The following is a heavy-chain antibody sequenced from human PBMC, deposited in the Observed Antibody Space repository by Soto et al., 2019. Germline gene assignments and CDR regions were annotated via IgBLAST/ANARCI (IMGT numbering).Heavy chain of an antibody. Sequence: QVQLVQSGAEVKKPGSSVKVSCKASGGTFSSYTISLVRQAPGQGLEWMGRIIPILGIANYAQKFQGRVTITADKSTSTAYMELSSLRSEDTAVYYCASLATADTLDYWGQGTLVTVSS. D-gene: IGHD6-13*01. V-gene: IGHV1-69*02. J-gene: IGHJ4*02. CDR2: IIPILGIA. CDR1: GGTFSSYT. CDR3: ASLATADTLDY.